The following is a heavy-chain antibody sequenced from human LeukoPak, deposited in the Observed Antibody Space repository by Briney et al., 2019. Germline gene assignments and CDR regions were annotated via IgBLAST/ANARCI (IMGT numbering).Heavy chain of an antibody. CDR3: ARYSTSGAD. J-gene: IGHJ4*02. Sequence: GESLKISCKGSGYSFSTYWIGWVRQMPGKGLEWMGNIYPGDSDTTYSPSFQGQVTISVDKSITTAYLQWSSLKASDSAMYYCARYSTSGADWGQGTLVTVYS. V-gene: IGHV5-51*01. CDR2: IYPGDSDT. CDR1: GYSFSTYW. D-gene: IGHD2-21*01.